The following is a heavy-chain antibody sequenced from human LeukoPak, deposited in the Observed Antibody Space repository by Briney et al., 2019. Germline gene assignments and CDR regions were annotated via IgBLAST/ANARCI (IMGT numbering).Heavy chain of an antibody. J-gene: IGHJ4*02. CDR3: ARGSTYYDSSGQVPFDY. CDR1: GFTFSTYS. Sequence: GGSLRLSCAASGFTFSTYSMNWVRQAPGKGLEWVSYISSSSSTIYYADSVKGRFTISRDNARNSLYLQMNSLRAEDTAVYYCARGSTYYDSSGQVPFDYWGQGTLVTVSS. CDR2: ISSSSSTI. D-gene: IGHD3-22*01. V-gene: IGHV3-48*01.